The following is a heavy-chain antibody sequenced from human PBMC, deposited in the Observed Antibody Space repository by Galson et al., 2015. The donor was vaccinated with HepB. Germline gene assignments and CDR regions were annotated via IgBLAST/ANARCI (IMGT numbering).Heavy chain of an antibody. D-gene: IGHD3-10*01. Sequence: PALVKPTQTLTLTCTFSGFSLSTSGVGVGWIRQPPGKALEWLALIYWDDDKRYSPSLKSRLTITKDTSKNQVVLTMTNMDPVDTATYYCAHRPRGSLWFGEEGSNWFDPWGQGTLVTVSS. CDR1: GFSLSTSGVG. CDR2: IYWDDDK. V-gene: IGHV2-5*02. CDR3: AHRPRGSLWFGEEGSNWFDP. J-gene: IGHJ5*02.